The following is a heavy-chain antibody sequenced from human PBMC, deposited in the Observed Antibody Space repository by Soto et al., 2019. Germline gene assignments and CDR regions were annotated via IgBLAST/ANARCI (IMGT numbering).Heavy chain of an antibody. CDR2: IYYSGST. Sequence: SETLSLTCTVSGGSISSSSYYWGWIRQPPGKGLEWIGSIYYSGSTYYNPSLKSRVTISVDTSKNQFSLKLSSVTAADTAVYYCARPRGAVAAPEGAFDIWGQGTMVTVSS. D-gene: IGHD6-19*01. CDR1: GGSISSSSYY. J-gene: IGHJ3*02. CDR3: ARPRGAVAAPEGAFDI. V-gene: IGHV4-39*01.